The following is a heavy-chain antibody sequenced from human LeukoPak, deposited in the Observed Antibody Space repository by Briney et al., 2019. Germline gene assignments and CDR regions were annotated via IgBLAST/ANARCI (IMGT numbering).Heavy chain of an antibody. Sequence: SETLSLTCTVSGGSISSYYWSWIRQPPGGGLEWIGYIYYSGRINYNPSLTSRVTISVDTSKNQFSLKLSSVTAADTAVCYCARGTVTTGPYFQHWGQGTLVSVSS. CDR2: IYYSGRI. J-gene: IGHJ1*01. D-gene: IGHD4-17*01. CDR3: ARGTVTTGPYFQH. V-gene: IGHV4-59*01. CDR1: GGSISSYY.